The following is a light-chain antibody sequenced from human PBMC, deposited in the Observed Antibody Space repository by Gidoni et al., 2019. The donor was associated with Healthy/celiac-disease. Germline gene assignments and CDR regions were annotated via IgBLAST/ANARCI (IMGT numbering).Light chain of an antibody. V-gene: IGKV1-8*01. CDR2: AAS. CDR1: QGISSY. CDR3: QQYYSYPR. J-gene: IGKJ2*01. Sequence: AIRMTQSPSSFSASTGDRVTITCRASQGISSYLAWYQQKPGKAPKLLIYAASTLQSGVPSRFSGSGSGTDFTLTISCLQSEDFATYYCQQYYSYPRFXXXTKLEIK.